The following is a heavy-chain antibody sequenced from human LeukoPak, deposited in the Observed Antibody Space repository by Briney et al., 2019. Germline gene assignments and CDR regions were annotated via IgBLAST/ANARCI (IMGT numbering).Heavy chain of an antibody. V-gene: IGHV4-34*01. CDR2: INHSGNT. D-gene: IGHD6-13*01. Sequence: PSETLSLTCAVYGGSFSGYYWSWIRQPPGKGLEWIGEINHSGNTNYNPSLKSRVAISVDTSKNQFSLKLSSVTAADTAVYYCARLGGSSWYVNYWGQGTLVTVSS. J-gene: IGHJ4*02. CDR1: GGSFSGYY. CDR3: ARLGGSSWYVNY.